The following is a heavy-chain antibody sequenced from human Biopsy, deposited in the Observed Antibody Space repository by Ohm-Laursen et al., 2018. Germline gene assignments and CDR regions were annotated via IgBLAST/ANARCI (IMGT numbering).Heavy chain of an antibody. CDR2: INQSGRT. V-gene: IGHV4-34*01. J-gene: IGHJ4*02. D-gene: IGHD2-15*01. CDR1: GGSFSGYD. Sequence: SETLSLTCAVDGGSFSGYDWTWIRQPPGKGLEWIGQINQSGRTNYNPSLKSRVNISADKSKNQFSLKLSTVTSADTAVYFCGNEVHGRDYWGLGALVTVSS. CDR3: GNEVHGRDY.